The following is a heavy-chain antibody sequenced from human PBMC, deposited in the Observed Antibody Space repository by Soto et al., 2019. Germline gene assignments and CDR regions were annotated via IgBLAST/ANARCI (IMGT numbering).Heavy chain of an antibody. Sequence: QVQLQESGPRLVKSSETLSLVCSVSGDSIIRSFWGWIRQSPGTGLEYIGYISDSGVTDYDPSLKRRVTISVDTSKNQFTLKLTSVSAADTAMYYCTRCAGDFSGPDTFAIWGQGTMVTVSS. V-gene: IGHV4-59*01. D-gene: IGHD3-10*01. CDR2: ISDSGVT. CDR1: GDSIIRSF. CDR3: TRCAGDFSGPDTFAI. J-gene: IGHJ3*02.